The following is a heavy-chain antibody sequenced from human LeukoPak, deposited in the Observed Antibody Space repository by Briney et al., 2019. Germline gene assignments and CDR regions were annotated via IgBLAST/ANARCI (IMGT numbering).Heavy chain of an antibody. D-gene: IGHD6-25*01. CDR2: IYDSGST. V-gene: IGHV4-59*08. CDR1: GGSISSYY. CDR3: AAQVIAAAAPSNY. Sequence: PSGTLSLTCTVSGGSISSYYWSWIRQPPGKGLEWIGYIYDSGSTNYNPSLKSRVTISVATSKNQFSLKLSSVTAADTAVYFCAAQVIAAAAPSNYWGQGALVTVSS. J-gene: IGHJ4*02.